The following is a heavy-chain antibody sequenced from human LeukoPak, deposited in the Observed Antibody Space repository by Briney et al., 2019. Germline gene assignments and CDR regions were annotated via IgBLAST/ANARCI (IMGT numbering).Heavy chain of an antibody. CDR3: ARDRVSAGHYYYYGMDV. J-gene: IGHJ6*02. V-gene: IGHV4-59*06. Sequence: SETLSLTCTVSGGSISSYYWSWIRQHPGKGLEWIGYIYYSGSTYYNPSLKSRVTISVDTSKNQFSLKLSSVTAADTAVYYCARDRVSAGHYYYYGMDVWGQGTTVTVSS. D-gene: IGHD2-8*01. CDR2: IYYSGST. CDR1: GGSISSYY.